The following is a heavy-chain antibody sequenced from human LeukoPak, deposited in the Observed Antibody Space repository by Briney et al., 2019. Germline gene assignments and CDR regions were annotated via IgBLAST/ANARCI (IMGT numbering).Heavy chain of an antibody. V-gene: IGHV4-31*01. J-gene: IGHJ3*02. Sequence: SGTLSLTCTVSGVSISSHGYYWSWIRQHPGKGLEWIVYIYYSGSTYYDPSLKSLLTISVDTSNTHFSLKLSSVTAADTAVYYSARDAPVATGVYVLDTWGQGTMVTVSS. CDR2: IYYSGST. CDR3: ARDAPVATGVYVLDT. D-gene: IGHD2-21*02. CDR1: GVSISSHGYY.